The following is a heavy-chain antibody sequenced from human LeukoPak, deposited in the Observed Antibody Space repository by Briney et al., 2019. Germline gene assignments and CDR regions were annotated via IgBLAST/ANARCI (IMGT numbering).Heavy chain of an antibody. Sequence: GGSLRLSCEVSEFPFSIYAMAWVRQAPGQGLEWVSAIDATGSGKYYTDSVKGRFTISRDNSKNTVYLQMNSLRVEDTAVYYCADYRKPQGLDYWGQGTLVTVSS. CDR3: ADYRKPQGLDY. CDR1: EFPFSIYA. CDR2: IDATGSGK. V-gene: IGHV3-23*01. D-gene: IGHD1-14*01. J-gene: IGHJ4*02.